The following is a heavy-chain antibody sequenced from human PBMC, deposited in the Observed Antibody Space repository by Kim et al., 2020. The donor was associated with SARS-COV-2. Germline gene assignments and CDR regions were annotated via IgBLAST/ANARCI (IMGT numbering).Heavy chain of an antibody. CDR3: ARDLGLCYAFDI. CDR2: IIPIFGTA. V-gene: IGHV1-69*13. CDR1: GGTFSSYA. J-gene: IGHJ3*02. Sequence: SVKVSCKASGGTFSSYAISWVRQAPGQGLEWMGGIIPIFGTANYAQKFQGRVTITADESTSTAYMELSSLRSEDTAVYYCARDLGLCYAFDIWGQGTMVTVSS. D-gene: IGHD3-10*02.